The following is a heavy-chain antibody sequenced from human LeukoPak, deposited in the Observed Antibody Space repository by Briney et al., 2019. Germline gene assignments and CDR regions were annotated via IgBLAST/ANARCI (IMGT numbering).Heavy chain of an antibody. CDR3: ARWGPVTTNTYYFDY. CDR2: ISAYNGKT. J-gene: IGHJ4*02. CDR1: GYTFTSYG. Sequence: ASVTVSCKASGYTFTSYGISGLRQAPGQGLEGMGWISAYNGKTHYAQKLQGRVTMTTDTYTSTAYMELRSLRSDDTAVYYCARWGPVTTNTYYFDYWGQGTLVTVSS. V-gene: IGHV1-18*01. D-gene: IGHD4-11*01.